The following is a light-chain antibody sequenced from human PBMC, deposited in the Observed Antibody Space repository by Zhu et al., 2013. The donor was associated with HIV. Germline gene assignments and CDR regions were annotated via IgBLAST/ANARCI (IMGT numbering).Light chain of an antibody. V-gene: IGKV3D-7*01. J-gene: IGKJ2*03. CDR1: QFVGSSTF. CDR3: QQYYKWPPYS. CDR2: GAS. Sequence: DIVLTQSPGTLSLSPGDTATLSCRASQFVGSSTFLAWYQQKPGQAPTLLIYGASTRATGVPARFSGTGSGTEFTLTISSLQSEDFAVYYCQQYYKWPPYSFGQGTKLEIK.